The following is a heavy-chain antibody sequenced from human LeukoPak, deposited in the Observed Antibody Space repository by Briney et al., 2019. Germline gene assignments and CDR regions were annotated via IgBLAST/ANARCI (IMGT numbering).Heavy chain of an antibody. CDR2: IYHSGST. CDR1: GDSISSGGYS. Sequence: SQTLSLTCAVSGDSISSGGYSWSWIRQPPGKGLEWIGYIYHSGSTYYNPSLKRRVTISVDRSKNQFSLKLSSVTAADTAVYYCARELRSPWFDPWGQGTLVTVSS. CDR3: ARELRSPWFDP. V-gene: IGHV4-30-2*01. J-gene: IGHJ5*02. D-gene: IGHD4-17*01.